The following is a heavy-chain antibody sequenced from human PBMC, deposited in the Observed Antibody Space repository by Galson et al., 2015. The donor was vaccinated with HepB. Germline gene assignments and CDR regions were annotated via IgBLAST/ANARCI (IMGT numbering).Heavy chain of an antibody. J-gene: IGHJ4*02. CDR1: GYTFTSYA. V-gene: IGHV1-3*01. CDR2: INAGNGNT. CDR3: ARGGLLWFGELFPFDY. D-gene: IGHD3-10*01. Sequence: VKVSCKASGYTFTSYAMHWVRQAPGQRLEWMGWINAGNGNTKYSQKFQGRVTITRDTSASTAYMELSSLRSEDTAVYCCARGGLLWFGELFPFDYWGQGTLVTVSS.